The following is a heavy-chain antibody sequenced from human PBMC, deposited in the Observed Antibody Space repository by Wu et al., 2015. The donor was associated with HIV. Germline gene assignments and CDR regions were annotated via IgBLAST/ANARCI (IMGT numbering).Heavy chain of an antibody. CDR2: MNPNSGNT. CDR3: ARARGGGTGTKNYHFDY. V-gene: IGHV1-8*01. Sequence: QIQLVQSRAAVKKPGASVKVSCTTFGYTFTSYDINWVRQATGQGLEWMGWMNPNSGNTGYAQKFQGRVTMTRNTSISTAYMELSSLKSEDTAVYYCARARGGGTGTKNYHFDYWGQGTLVTVSS. CDR1: GYTFTSYD. D-gene: IGHD1-14*01. J-gene: IGHJ4*02.